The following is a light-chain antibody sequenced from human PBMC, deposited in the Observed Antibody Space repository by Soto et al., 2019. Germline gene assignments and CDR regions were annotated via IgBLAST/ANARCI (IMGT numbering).Light chain of an antibody. V-gene: IGLV2-14*03. CDR1: NTVVGAYNY. CDR3: SSYRGSSTPV. Sequence: QSALAQPASVSGSPGQSITISCTGTNTVVGAYNYVSWYQQHPGKAPKLVIFDVTNRPSEVSDRFSGSKSGNTASLTISGLHFEDEADYYCSSYRGSSTPVFGGGTKVTVL. J-gene: IGLJ2*01. CDR2: DVT.